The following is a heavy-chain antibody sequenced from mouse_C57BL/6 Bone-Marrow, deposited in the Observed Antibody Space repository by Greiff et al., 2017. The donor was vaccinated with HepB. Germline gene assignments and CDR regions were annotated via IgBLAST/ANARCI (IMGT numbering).Heavy chain of an antibody. D-gene: IGHD2-3*01. J-gene: IGHJ3*01. Sequence: QVQLQQSGAELVRPGASVTLSCKASGYTFTDYEMHWVKQTPVHGLEWIGAIDPETGGTAYNQKFKGQALLTADKSSRTAYMELRSLTSEDSAVYFWFYDGYYGFSYWGHGTLVTVSA. CDR3: FYDGYYGFSY. CDR1: GYTFTDYE. V-gene: IGHV1-15*01. CDR2: IDPETGGT.